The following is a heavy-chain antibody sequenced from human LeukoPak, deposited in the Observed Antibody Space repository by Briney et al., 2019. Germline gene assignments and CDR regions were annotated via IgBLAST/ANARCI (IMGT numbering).Heavy chain of an antibody. J-gene: IGHJ4*02. CDR3: ARDRHYYDFWGPKGDTYYFDY. D-gene: IGHD3-3*01. V-gene: IGHV3-21*01. Sequence: GGSLRLSCAASGFIFSNAWMNWVRQAPGKGLEWVSSISSCSSYIYYADSVKGRFTISRDNAKNSLYLQMNSLRAEDTAVYYCARDRHYYDFWGPKGDTYYFDYWGQGTLVTVSS. CDR1: GFIFSNAW. CDR2: ISSCSSYI.